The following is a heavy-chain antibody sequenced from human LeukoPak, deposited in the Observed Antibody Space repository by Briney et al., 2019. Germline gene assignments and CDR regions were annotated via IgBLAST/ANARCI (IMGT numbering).Heavy chain of an antibody. Sequence: GGSLRLSCAASGFTFSSYAMSWVRQAPGKGLEWVSAISGSGGSTYYADSVKGRFTISGDNSKNTLYLQMNSLRAEDTAVYYCAKPGPITIFGVVPPFDYWGQGTLVTVSS. CDR2: ISGSGGST. CDR1: GFTFSSYA. CDR3: AKPGPITIFGVVPPFDY. J-gene: IGHJ4*02. D-gene: IGHD3-3*01. V-gene: IGHV3-23*01.